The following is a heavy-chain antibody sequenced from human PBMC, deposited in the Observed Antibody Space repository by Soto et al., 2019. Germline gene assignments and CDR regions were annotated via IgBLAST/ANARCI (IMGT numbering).Heavy chain of an antibody. CDR1: GGSVSSDAYY. CDR2: ILSGGGT. J-gene: IGHJ4*02. Sequence: ETRSLTCSVSGGSVSSDAYYWSWIRQRPGKTLEWIGFILSGGGTSTNPSLRSRLSISVDTSRNQFSLRLTSVTASDTGVYFCAKGFSSGWYVASWGRGTLVTVS. V-gene: IGHV4-61*08. D-gene: IGHD6-19*01. CDR3: AKGFSSGWYVAS.